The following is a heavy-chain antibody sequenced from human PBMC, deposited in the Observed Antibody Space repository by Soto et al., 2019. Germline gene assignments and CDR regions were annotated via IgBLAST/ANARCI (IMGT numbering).Heavy chain of an antibody. CDR2: IIPILGIA. Sequence: SVKVSCKASGGTFSSYTISWVRQAPGQGLEWMGRIIPILGIANYAQKFQGRVTITADKSTSTAYMELSSLRSEDTAVYYCATKLDHGDYTDAFDIWGQGTMVTVSS. D-gene: IGHD4-17*01. CDR3: ATKLDHGDYTDAFDI. J-gene: IGHJ3*02. CDR1: GGTFSSYT. V-gene: IGHV1-69*02.